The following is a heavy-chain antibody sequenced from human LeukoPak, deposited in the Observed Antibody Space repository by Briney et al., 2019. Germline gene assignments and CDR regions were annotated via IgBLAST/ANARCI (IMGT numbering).Heavy chain of an antibody. CDR1: GFHISSDW. CDR3: ARMYYDSNASPFDY. CDR2: IKQDGSEK. D-gene: IGHD3-16*01. J-gene: IGHJ4*02. V-gene: IGHV3-7*04. Sequence: GGSLRLSCAAFGFHISSDWMSWVRQAPGKGLEWVANIKQDGSEKYHVDSVKGRFTISRDNAKNSLYLQMNSLRAEDTAVYYCARMYYDSNASPFDYWGQGTLVTVSS.